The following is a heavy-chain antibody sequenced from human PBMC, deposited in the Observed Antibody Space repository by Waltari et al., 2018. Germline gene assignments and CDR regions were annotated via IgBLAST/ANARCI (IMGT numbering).Heavy chain of an antibody. Sequence: EVQLVESGGGLFKPGGSLGLSCVASEFTFSSYSMNWVRQAPGKGLEWVSSISSSGGHKFYAASMEGRFTISRDNAKNSLYLQMNSLRAEDTAVYYCATSEYQLVLVDEYWGQGTLVTVSS. CDR2: ISSSGGHK. J-gene: IGHJ4*02. V-gene: IGHV3-21*01. D-gene: IGHD2-2*01. CDR1: EFTFSSYS. CDR3: ATSEYQLVLVDEY.